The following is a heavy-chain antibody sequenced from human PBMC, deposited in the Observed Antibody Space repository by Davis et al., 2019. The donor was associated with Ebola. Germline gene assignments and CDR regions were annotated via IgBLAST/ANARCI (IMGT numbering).Heavy chain of an antibody. V-gene: IGHV1-69*04. CDR2: IIPILGIA. CDR1: GYTFTSYG. Sequence: AASVKVSCKASGYTFTSYGISWVRQAPGQGLEWMGRIIPILGIANYAQKFQGRVTITADKSTSTAYMELSSLRSEDTAVYYCARDGGDYATTSFYYGMDVWGQGTTVTVSS. J-gene: IGHJ6*02. D-gene: IGHD4-17*01. CDR3: ARDGGDYATTSFYYGMDV.